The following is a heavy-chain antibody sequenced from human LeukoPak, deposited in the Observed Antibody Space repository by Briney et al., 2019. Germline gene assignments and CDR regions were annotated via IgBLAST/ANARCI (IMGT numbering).Heavy chain of an antibody. CDR2: ISYDGSDH. D-gene: IGHD6-13*01. J-gene: IGHJ4*02. CDR3: AKDSQQLALDY. Sequence: QPGGSLRLSCAASGFTFSRSGMHWVRQAPGKGLEWVAVISYDGSDHYYADSVKGRFTISRDNSKYTLYLQMNSLRAEDTAVYYCAKDSQQLALDYWGQGTLVTVSS. V-gene: IGHV3-30*18. CDR1: GFTFSRSG.